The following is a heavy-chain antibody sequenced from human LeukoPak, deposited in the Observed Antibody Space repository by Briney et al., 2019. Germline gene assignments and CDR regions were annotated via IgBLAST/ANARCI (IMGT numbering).Heavy chain of an antibody. J-gene: IGHJ4*02. V-gene: IGHV3-53*01. D-gene: IGHD3-22*01. CDR3: ARYLYDYDGSGYCFLDY. CDR2: IYSGGST. Sequence: GGSLRLSCAASGFTVSSNYMSWVRLAPGKGLEWVSVIYSGGSTYYADSVKGRFTISRDNSKNTLYLQMNSLRAEDTAVYYCARYLYDYDGSGYCFLDYWGQGTLVTVSS. CDR1: GFTVSSNY.